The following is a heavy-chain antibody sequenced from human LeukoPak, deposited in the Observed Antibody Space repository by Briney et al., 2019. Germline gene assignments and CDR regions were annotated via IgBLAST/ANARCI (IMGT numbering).Heavy chain of an antibody. CDR1: GFTVSSNY. Sequence: GGSLRLSCAASGFTVSSNYMSWVRQAPGKGLEWVGRIKSKTDGGTTDYAAPVKGRFTVSRDDSKNTLYLQMNSLKTEDTAVYYCTTYLFDSSGYVLSDYWGQGTLVTVSS. J-gene: IGHJ4*02. CDR3: TTYLFDSSGYVLSDY. V-gene: IGHV3-15*01. D-gene: IGHD3-22*01. CDR2: IKSKTDGGTT.